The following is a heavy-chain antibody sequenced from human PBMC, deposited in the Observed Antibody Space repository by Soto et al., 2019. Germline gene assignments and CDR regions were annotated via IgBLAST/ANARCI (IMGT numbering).Heavy chain of an antibody. CDR3: ARELSYGMDV. Sequence: WTWIGQPPGKGLEWIGSIYFSGSTNYNPSLKGRVSISVDRAKSQFSLNLTSVTAADTAMYYCARELSYGMDVWGQGTTVIVSS. CDR2: IYFSGST. V-gene: IGHV4-59*01. J-gene: IGHJ6*02.